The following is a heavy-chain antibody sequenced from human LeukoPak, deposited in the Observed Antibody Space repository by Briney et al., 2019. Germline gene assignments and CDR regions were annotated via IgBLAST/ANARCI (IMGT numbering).Heavy chain of an antibody. D-gene: IGHD1-1*01. CDR3: ARDWIRRGFDY. CDR1: GFTFSSYW. J-gene: IGHJ4*02. V-gene: IGHV3-48*04. CDR2: ISPSGTTI. Sequence: GGSLRLSCAASGFTFSSYWMSWVRQAPGKGLEWVSYISPSGTTIYYADSVKGRFSISRDNAKNSLILQMDSLRAEDTAVYYCARDWIRRGFDYWGQGTLVTVSS.